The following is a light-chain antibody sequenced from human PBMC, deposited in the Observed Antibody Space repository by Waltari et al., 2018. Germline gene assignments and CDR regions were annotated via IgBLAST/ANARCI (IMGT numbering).Light chain of an antibody. Sequence: WCQRTPRQGPRTLVNKANGRWSGVPDRFSGASLGNTAALTITGAQADDESDYYCALYMGSGIWVFGGGTRLTVL. J-gene: IGLJ3*02. CDR2: KAN. V-gene: IGLV8-61*01. CDR3: ALYMGSGIWV.